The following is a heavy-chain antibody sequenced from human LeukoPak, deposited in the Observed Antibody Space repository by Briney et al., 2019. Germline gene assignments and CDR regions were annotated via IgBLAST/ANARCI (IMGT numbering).Heavy chain of an antibody. V-gene: IGHV4-4*07. D-gene: IGHD4-23*01. CDR2: IYTSGST. CDR3: ARGGATVTPDY. J-gene: IGHJ4*02. CDR1: GGSISSNY. Sequence: SETLSLTCTVYGGSISSNYWSWIRQPAGKGLEWIGRIYTSGSTNYNPSLTSRVTMSVDTSKNQFSLTLSSVAATDTAVYYCARGGATVTPDYWGQGTLVTVSS.